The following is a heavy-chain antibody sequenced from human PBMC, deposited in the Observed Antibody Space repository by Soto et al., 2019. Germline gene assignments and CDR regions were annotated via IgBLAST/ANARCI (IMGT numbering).Heavy chain of an antibody. CDR1: GYAFSDHG. CDR2: ISAYNGNT. CDR3: ARDHRYSSSFFDS. V-gene: IGHV1-18*04. D-gene: IGHD6-6*01. J-gene: IGHJ4*02. Sequence: QVRLVLSGDELKKPGASMKVSCKASGYAFSDHGISRVRQAPGQGLEWIGWISAYNGNTNYAQKFQGIVTVTTDASTVTADMEVRGLTSDDPAVYYCARDHRYSSSFFDSLSQGTLITVSS.